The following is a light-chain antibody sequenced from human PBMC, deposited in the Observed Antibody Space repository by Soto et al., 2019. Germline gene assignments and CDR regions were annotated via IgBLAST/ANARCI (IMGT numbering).Light chain of an antibody. CDR1: QSVSSY. J-gene: IGKJ5*01. CDR3: QQRSNWPPVIT. Sequence: EIVLTQSPATLSLSPGERATLSCRASQSVSSYLAWYQQKPGQAPRLLIYDASNRATGIPARFSGSGSGTDFTLTISSPEPEDFAVYYCQQRSNWPPVITFGQGTRLEIK. V-gene: IGKV3-11*01. CDR2: DAS.